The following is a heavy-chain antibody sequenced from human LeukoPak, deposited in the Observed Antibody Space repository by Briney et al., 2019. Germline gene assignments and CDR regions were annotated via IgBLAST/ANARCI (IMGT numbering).Heavy chain of an antibody. Sequence: SETLSLTCTVSGGSISSGDYYWSWIRQPPGKGLEWIGYIYYSGSTYYNPSLKSRVTISVDTSKNQFSLKLSSVTAADTAVYYCARADSVGGRYSSSWHFDYWGQGTLVTVSS. D-gene: IGHD6-13*01. J-gene: IGHJ4*02. CDR3: ARADSVGGRYSSSWHFDY. CDR1: GGSISSGDYY. V-gene: IGHV4-30-4*01. CDR2: IYYSGST.